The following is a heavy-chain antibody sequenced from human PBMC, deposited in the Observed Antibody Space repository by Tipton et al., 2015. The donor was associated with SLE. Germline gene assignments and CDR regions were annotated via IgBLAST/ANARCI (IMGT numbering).Heavy chain of an antibody. D-gene: IGHD3/OR15-3a*01. V-gene: IGHV4-59*12. Sequence: TLSLTCTVSGGSISTYYWSWIRQPTGKGLEWIVYNYYSGSTNYNPSLKSRVTISEDRSEKQISLKLTSVTAADTAVYYCARYLDWKYTFVDYWGQGTLVTVSS. J-gene: IGHJ4*02. CDR3: ARYLDWKYTFVDY. CDR2: NYYSGST. CDR1: GGSISTYY.